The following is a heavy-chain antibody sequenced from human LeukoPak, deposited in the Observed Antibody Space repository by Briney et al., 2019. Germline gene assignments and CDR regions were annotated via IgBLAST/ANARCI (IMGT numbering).Heavy chain of an antibody. CDR2: INPDTGGT. V-gene: IGHV1-2*02. D-gene: IGHD2-15*01. Sequence: ASVEVSCKASGYTFTGYYMHWVRQAPGQGLEWVGWINPDTGGTHYAQKFQGRVTMTRDTSINTAYMELNSLRSDDPAVYYSARDYCRGGTCDLKNWFDPWGQGTLVTVSS. J-gene: IGHJ5*02. CDR1: GYTFTGYY. CDR3: ARDYCRGGTCDLKNWFDP.